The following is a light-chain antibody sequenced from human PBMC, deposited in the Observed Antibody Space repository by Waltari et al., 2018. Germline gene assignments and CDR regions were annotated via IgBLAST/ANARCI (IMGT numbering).Light chain of an antibody. CDR1: SSDVGGYNY. CDR2: EVS. J-gene: IGLJ2*01. V-gene: IGLV2-14*01. Sequence: QSALTQPASVSGSPGQSITISCTGTSSDVGGYNYVSWYQQHPGKAPKLMIYEVSNRPSGVSNRVSGSKSGNTASLTISGLQAEDEADYYCSSYTSRVVFGGGTKLTVL. CDR3: SSYTSRVV.